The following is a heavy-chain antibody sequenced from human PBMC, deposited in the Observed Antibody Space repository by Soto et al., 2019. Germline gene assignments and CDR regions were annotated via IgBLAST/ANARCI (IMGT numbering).Heavy chain of an antibody. Sequence: SETLSLTCAVSGGSIRSGGYSWCWIRQPPGKSQEWIGYIYHSGSTYYNPSLKSRDTISVDRSKKQFSLKLSSVPSEETAVYYCARHTPAISISDHWGQGTLVTVSS. V-gene: IGHV4-30-2*01. CDR1: GGSIRSGGYS. CDR2: IYHSGST. CDR3: ARHTPAISISDH. D-gene: IGHD2-15*01. J-gene: IGHJ4*02.